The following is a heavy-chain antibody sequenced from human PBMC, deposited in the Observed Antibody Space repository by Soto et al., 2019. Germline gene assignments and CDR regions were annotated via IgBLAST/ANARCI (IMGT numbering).Heavy chain of an antibody. CDR3: ARLEGLATISYYFDF. J-gene: IGHJ4*02. V-gene: IGHV4-39*01. CDR2: IYYSWST. Sequence: QLQLQESGPGLVKPSEALSITCSVSGGSISSSSYYWGWILQTPGKGLEWIGSIYYSWSTYYNTSLKSRVTISIDKSKTQLSLKLSSLTACDTAVYYCARLEGLATISYYFDFWGQGTLVTVSS. CDR1: GGSISSSSYY. D-gene: IGHD3-9*01.